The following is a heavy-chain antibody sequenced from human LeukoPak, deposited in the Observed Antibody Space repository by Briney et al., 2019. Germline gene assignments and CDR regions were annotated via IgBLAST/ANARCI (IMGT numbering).Heavy chain of an antibody. D-gene: IGHD2-2*01. CDR3: ARSCSSTSCYWWFDP. J-gene: IGHJ5*02. CDR2: INPNSGGT. Sequence: ASVKVSCKASGYTFTGYYMHWVRQAPGQGLEWMGRINPNSGGTNYAQKLQGRVTMTTDTSTSTAYMELRSLRSDDTAVYYCARSCSSTSCYWWFDPWGQGTLVTVSS. V-gene: IGHV1-2*06. CDR1: GYTFTGYY.